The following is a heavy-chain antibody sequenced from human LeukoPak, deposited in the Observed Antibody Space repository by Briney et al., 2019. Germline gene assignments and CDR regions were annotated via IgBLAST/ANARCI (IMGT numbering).Heavy chain of an antibody. V-gene: IGHV4-34*01. J-gene: IGHJ4*02. CDR3: ARGNGDYPLGY. Sequence: ASETLSLTCAVYGGSFSGYYWSWIRQPPGKGLEWIGEINHSGSTNYNPSLKSRVTISVDTSKNQFSLKLSSVTAADTAVYYCARGNGDYPLGYWGQGTLVTVSS. CDR2: INHSGST. D-gene: IGHD4-17*01. CDR1: GGSFSGYY.